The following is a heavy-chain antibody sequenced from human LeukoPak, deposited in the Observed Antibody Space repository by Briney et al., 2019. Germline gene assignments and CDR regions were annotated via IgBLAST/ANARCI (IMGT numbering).Heavy chain of an antibody. CDR3: ARGSFWFGEDLPFDY. J-gene: IGHJ4*02. CDR2: TSYDGTIK. V-gene: IGHV3-30-3*01. Sequence: GGSLRLSCAASGFTSSSYAMHWVRQAPGKGLEWVAVTSYDGTIKYYADSVKGRFSISRDNSKNTLYLQMNTLISEDTAVYYCARGSFWFGEDLPFDYWGQGTLVTVSS. D-gene: IGHD3-10*01. CDR1: GFTSSSYA.